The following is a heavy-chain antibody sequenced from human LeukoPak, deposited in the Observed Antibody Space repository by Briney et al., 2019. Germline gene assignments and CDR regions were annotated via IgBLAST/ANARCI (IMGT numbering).Heavy chain of an antibody. CDR3: ATDMVRGVIAPAGPHWFDP. V-gene: IGHV1-24*01. D-gene: IGHD3-10*01. J-gene: IGHJ5*02. CDR1: GYTLTELS. CDR2: FDPEDSET. Sequence: ASVKVSCKVSGYTLTELSMHWVRQAPGKGLEWMGGFDPEDSETIYAQKFQGRVTMTEDTSTDTAYMELSSLRSEDTAVYYCATDMVRGVIAPAGPHWFDPWGQGTLVTVSS.